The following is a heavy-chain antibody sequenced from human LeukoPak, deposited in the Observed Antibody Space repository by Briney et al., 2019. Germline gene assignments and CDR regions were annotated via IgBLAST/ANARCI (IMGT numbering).Heavy chain of an antibody. Sequence: SVRVSSKASGGIFTIYAINSVRQAPGEGVEWMGRISPIFGSANYAQKFQGRVTITADNSTRTAYMELSSLRSEDTALYYCAKGSRLREGGSYRFWGQGTLVTVSS. D-gene: IGHD3-16*02. J-gene: IGHJ4*02. CDR2: ISPIFGSA. V-gene: IGHV1-69*06. CDR3: AKGSRLREGGSYRF. CDR1: GGIFTIYA.